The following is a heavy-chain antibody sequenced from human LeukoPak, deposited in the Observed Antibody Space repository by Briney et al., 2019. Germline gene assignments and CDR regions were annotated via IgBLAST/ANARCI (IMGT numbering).Heavy chain of an antibody. CDR2: IKQDGGEK. V-gene: IGHV3-7*03. CDR1: GFIFRSYW. CDR3: ARALFIAAHFDF. Sequence: GGPLRLSCAASGFIFRSYWMTWAPHAPGKGGEWVANIKQDGGEKYYVDSVKGRFSISRDNVKNSLYLQMNSQRAEDTAVYYCARALFIAAHFDFWGQGTLVTVSS. D-gene: IGHD6-6*01. J-gene: IGHJ4*02.